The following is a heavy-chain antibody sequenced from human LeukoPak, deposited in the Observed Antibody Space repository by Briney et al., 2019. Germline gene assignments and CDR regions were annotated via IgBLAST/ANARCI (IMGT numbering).Heavy chain of an antibody. CDR1: GYTFTSYY. Sequence: GASVKVSCKASGYTFTSYYMHWVRQVPGQGLEWMGIINPSGGSTSYAQKFQGRVTMTRDTSTSTVYMELSSLRSEDTAVYYCARDLPNTVTQGVFDYWGQGTLVTVSS. J-gene: IGHJ4*02. D-gene: IGHD4-17*01. CDR3: ARDLPNTVTQGVFDY. V-gene: IGHV1-46*01. CDR2: INPSGGST.